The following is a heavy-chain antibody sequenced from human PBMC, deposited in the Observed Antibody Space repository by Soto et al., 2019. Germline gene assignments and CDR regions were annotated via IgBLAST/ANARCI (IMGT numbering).Heavy chain of an antibody. V-gene: IGHV6-1*01. Sequence: QTLSLTCALFGVSVSSGDAAWNWVRQSPSRGLECLGRTYYRSKGYNESAVSVKGRATIIPDTSKNQFSLQLHSEYSEETAVYYCARQYSGSRFHNGLDVWGQGTTVTVSS. CDR1: GVSVSSGDAA. D-gene: IGHD1-26*01. CDR2: TYYRSKGYN. J-gene: IGHJ6*02. CDR3: ARQYSGSRFHNGLDV.